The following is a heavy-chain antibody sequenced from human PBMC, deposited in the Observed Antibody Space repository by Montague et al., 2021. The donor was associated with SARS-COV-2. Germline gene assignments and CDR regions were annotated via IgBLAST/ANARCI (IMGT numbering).Heavy chain of an antibody. J-gene: IGHJ4*02. CDR1: GVSVTDYY. V-gene: IGHV4-59*08. CDR2: VLYDKGT. CDR3: ARHPHYDGLNWPPDF. Sequence: SETLSLTCTVSGVSVTDYYWSWIRQPPGKGLEWIGDVLYDKGTNFNPSLKSRVAISVDTSKNQFSLRLTSVTAADTAFYYCARHPHYDGLNWPPDFWDQGTLVTVSS. D-gene: IGHD3-16*01.